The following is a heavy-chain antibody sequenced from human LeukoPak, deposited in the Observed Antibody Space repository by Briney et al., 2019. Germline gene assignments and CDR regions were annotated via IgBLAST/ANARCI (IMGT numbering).Heavy chain of an antibody. CDR3: ARYGYSYGYAIDY. CDR1: GFSFSTYA. V-gene: IGHV3-48*03. CDR2: ISSSGSTI. Sequence: PGGSLRLSCAASGFSFSTYAMNWVRQAPGKGLEWVSYISSSGSTIYYADSVKGRFTISRDNAKNSLYLQMNSLRAEDTAVYYCARYGYSYGYAIDYWGQGTLVTVSS. D-gene: IGHD5-18*01. J-gene: IGHJ4*02.